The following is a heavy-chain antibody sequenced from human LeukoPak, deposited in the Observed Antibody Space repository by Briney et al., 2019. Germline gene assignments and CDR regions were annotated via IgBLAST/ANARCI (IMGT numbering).Heavy chain of an antibody. CDR2: SSSGGITI. Sequence: PGGSLRLSCAASGFPFSDSYMLGARQAPGKGLEWISYSSSGGITIYYADSVKGRFTISRDNAKNSLYLQMNSLRAEDTAVYFWGGAAKGGRLLGPLDYWGHGTLVTVSS. CDR1: GFPFSDSY. V-gene: IGHV3-11*01. J-gene: IGHJ4*01. CDR3: GGAAKGGRLLGPLDY. D-gene: IGHD3-16*01.